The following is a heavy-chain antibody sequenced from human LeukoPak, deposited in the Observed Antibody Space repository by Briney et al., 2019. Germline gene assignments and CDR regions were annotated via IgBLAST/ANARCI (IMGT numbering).Heavy chain of an antibody. V-gene: IGHV4-34*01. CDR2: INHSGST. CDR1: GGSFSGYY. D-gene: IGHD2-8*01. Sequence: PSETLSLTCAVYGGSFSGYYWSWIRQPPGKGLEWIGEINHSGSTNYNPSLKSRVTISVDTSKNQFSLKLSSVTAADTAVNYCARGLMVYANWFDPWGQGTLVTVSS. J-gene: IGHJ5*02. CDR3: ARGLMVYANWFDP.